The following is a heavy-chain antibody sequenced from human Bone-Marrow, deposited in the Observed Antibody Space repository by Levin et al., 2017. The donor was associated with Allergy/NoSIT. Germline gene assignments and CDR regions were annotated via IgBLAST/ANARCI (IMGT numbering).Heavy chain of an antibody. CDR3: AKVMCPTDDCKSAPPDY. Sequence: AGGSLRLSCAASGFTFNTYAMTWVRQAPGRGLEWVSSITGSGDSTFYADSVKGRFTLSRDNSRNTLFLQMNSLRAEDAAVYYCAKVMCPTDDCKSAPPDYWGPGTLVTVSS. CDR2: ITGSGDST. CDR1: GFTFNTYA. D-gene: IGHD2-21*02. J-gene: IGHJ4*02. V-gene: IGHV3-23*01.